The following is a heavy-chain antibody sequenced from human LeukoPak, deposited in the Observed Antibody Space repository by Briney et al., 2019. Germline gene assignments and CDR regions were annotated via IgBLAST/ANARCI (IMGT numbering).Heavy chain of an antibody. CDR1: GFTFSSYG. CDR2: IRYDGSNK. D-gene: IGHD2-8*02. V-gene: IGHV3-30*02. J-gene: IGHJ4*02. Sequence: PGGSLRLSCAASGFTFSSYGMHWVRQAPGKGLEWVAFIRYDGSNKYYADSVKGRFTISRDNSKNTLYLQMNSLRAEDTAVYYCARVGQSVVYYYFDYWGQGTLVTVSS. CDR3: ARVGQSVVYYYFDY.